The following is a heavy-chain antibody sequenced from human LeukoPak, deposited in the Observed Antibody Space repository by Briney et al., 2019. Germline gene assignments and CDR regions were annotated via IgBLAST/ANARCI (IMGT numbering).Heavy chain of an antibody. CDR2: IIEGGDVK. V-gene: IGHV3-7*01. J-gene: IGHJ4*02. CDR1: GFTFSAYW. D-gene: IGHD6-19*01. CDR3: ARVEKNGWDFDH. Sequence: GGSLRLSCAASGFTFSAYWMTWVRQAPGKGLAWVANIIEGGDVKYYVDSVKGRFTISRDNTKNSLYLQMTSLRADDKAVYYWARVEKNGWDFDHWGKGPLVTVSS.